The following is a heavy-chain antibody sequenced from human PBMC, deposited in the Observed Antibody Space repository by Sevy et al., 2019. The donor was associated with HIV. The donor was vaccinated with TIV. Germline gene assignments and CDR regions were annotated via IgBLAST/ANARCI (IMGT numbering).Heavy chain of an antibody. CDR1: GITISNYA. CDR3: AKDAYYDTTHFDY. D-gene: IGHD3-22*01. CDR2: ISGSGVST. V-gene: IGHV3-23*01. Sequence: GGSLRLSCAASGITISNYAMSWVRQAPGKGLEWVSGISGSGVSTYYADSVKGRFTISRDNSKNTLYLQMNSLRAEDTAVYYCAKDAYYDTTHFDYWGQGTLVTVSS. J-gene: IGHJ4*02.